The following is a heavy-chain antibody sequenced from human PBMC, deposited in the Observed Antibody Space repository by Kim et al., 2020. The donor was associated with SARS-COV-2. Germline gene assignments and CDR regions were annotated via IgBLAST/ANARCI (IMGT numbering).Heavy chain of an antibody. CDR2: ISSSGSTI. D-gene: IGHD3-9*01. CDR1: GFTFSSYE. V-gene: IGHV3-48*03. J-gene: IGHJ6*02. CDR3: ARAKFDWLLYSYGMDV. Sequence: GGSLRLSCAASGFTFSSYEMNWVRQAPGKGMEWVSYISSSGSTIYYADSVKGRFTISRDNAKNSLYLQMNSLRAEDTAVSYCARAKFDWLLYSYGMDVCGQGTTVTVSS.